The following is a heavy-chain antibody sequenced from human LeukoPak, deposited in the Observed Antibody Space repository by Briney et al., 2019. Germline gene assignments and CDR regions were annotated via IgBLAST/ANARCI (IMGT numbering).Heavy chain of an antibody. CDR2: ISAYNGNT. CDR3: ARDPGSGGDLKY. J-gene: IGHJ4*02. Sequence: ASVKVSCKASGYSFTSYGISWVRQAPGQGLEWMGWISAYNGNTNYAQKLQGRVTMTTDTSTSTACMELRSLRSDDTAMYYCARDPGSGGDLKYWGQGTLVTVSS. CDR1: GYSFTSYG. D-gene: IGHD2-21*02. V-gene: IGHV1-18*01.